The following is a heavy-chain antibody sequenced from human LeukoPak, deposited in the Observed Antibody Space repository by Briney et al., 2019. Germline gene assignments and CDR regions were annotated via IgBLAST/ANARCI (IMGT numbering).Heavy chain of an antibody. V-gene: IGHV3-64D*06. CDR3: VKDLSDRDVDY. D-gene: IGHD2-21*02. CDR2: ISKNGGNT. Sequence: GGSLRLSCAASGFTFSTYAMSWVRQAPGRGLEYVSAISKNGGNTYYVDSVKGRFTISRDNSKNTLYLQMNSLRVEDTAVYFCVKDLSDRDVDYWGQGTLVTVSS. J-gene: IGHJ4*02. CDR1: GFTFSTYA.